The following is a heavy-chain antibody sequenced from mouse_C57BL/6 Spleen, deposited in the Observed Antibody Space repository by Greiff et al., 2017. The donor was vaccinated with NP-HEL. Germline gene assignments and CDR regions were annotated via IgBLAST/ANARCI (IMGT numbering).Heavy chain of an antibody. CDR2: IDPSDSYT. J-gene: IGHJ4*01. CDR1: GYTFTSYW. CDR3: ARALPYAMDY. Sequence: QVQLKQSGAELVKPGASVKLSCKASGYTFTSYWMQWVKQRPGQGLEWIGEIDPSDSYTNYNQKFKGKATLTVDTSSSTAYMQLSSLTSEDSAVYYCARALPYAMDYWGQGTSVTVSS. V-gene: IGHV1-50*01. D-gene: IGHD2-12*01.